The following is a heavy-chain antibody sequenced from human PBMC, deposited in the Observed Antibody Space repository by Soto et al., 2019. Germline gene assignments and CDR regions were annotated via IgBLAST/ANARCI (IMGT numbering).Heavy chain of an antibody. CDR1: GYTFTSYD. CDR3: ALGDVRYFDSHNWFDP. CDR2: MNPNSGNT. J-gene: IGHJ5*02. D-gene: IGHD3-9*01. V-gene: IGHV1-8*01. Sequence: ASVKVSCKASGYTFTSYDINWVRRATGQGLEWMGWMNPNSGNTGYAQKFQGRVTMTRNTSISTAYMELSSLRSEDTAVYYCALGDVRYFDSHNWFDPWGQGTLVTVSS.